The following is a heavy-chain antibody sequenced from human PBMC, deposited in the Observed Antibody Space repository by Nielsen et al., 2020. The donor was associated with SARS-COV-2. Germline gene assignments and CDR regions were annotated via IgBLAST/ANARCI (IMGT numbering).Heavy chain of an antibody. Sequence: SDTLSLTCIVSGGSVSSVSHYWSWILQPPGKGLDCIGYIFYRGNTNYNPSLKSRVTISVDTSKNQFSLKVNSVTAADTAVYYCVRIDMATISVDYWGRGTLVNVSS. D-gene: IGHD5-24*01. CDR1: GGSVSSVSHY. CDR2: IFYRGNT. J-gene: IGHJ4*02. CDR3: VRIDMATISVDY. V-gene: IGHV4-61*01.